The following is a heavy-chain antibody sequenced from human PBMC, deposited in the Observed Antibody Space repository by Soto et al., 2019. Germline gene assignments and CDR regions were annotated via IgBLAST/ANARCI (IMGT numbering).Heavy chain of an antibody. V-gene: IGHV4-34*01. CDR3: ARGSLLWFEYYYYGMDF. D-gene: IGHD3-10*01. CDR2: INHSGST. Sequence: PSETLSLTRAVYGGSCSGYYRSWIRQPPGKGLAWIGEINHSGSTNYNPSPKSRVTISVDTSKNQFSLKLSSVTAADTAVYYCARGSLLWFEYYYYGMDFWGQGTTVT. J-gene: IGHJ6*02. CDR1: GGSCSGYY.